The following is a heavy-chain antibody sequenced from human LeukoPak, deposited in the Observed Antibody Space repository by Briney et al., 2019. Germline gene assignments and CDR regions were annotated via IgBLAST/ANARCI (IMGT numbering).Heavy chain of an antibody. D-gene: IGHD5-18*01. Sequence: AGGSLRLSCAASGFTFSSYGMHWVRQAPGKGLEWVAFIRYDGSNKYYADSVKGRFTISRDNSKNTLYLQMNSLRAEDTAVYYCAREDGGQLYAFDIWGQGTMVTVSS. CDR1: GFTFSSYG. CDR3: AREDGGQLYAFDI. J-gene: IGHJ3*02. V-gene: IGHV3-30*02. CDR2: IRYDGSNK.